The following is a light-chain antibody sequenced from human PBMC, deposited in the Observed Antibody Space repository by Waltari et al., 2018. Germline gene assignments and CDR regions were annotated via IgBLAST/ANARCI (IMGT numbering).Light chain of an antibody. CDR1: SLRTSY. Sequence: SSELTQGPDVSVALGQTVKTPCQGDSLRTSYASWYQVKPGQAPVLVLFGKEKRPSGIPDRISGYSSGTTSSLTITGAQAEDEADYYCHSRKGSDNQVVFGGGTKLTVL. CDR3: HSRKGSDNQVV. V-gene: IGLV3-19*01. J-gene: IGLJ3*02. CDR2: GKE.